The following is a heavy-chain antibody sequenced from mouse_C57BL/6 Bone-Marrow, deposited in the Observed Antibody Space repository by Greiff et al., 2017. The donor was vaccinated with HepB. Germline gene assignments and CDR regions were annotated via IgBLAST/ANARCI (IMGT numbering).Heavy chain of an antibody. J-gene: IGHJ2*01. CDR2: IDPSDSYT. CDR1: GYTFTSYW. V-gene: IGHV1-69*01. CDR3: ARAFYYDYPYYFDY. D-gene: IGHD2-4*01. Sequence: VQLQQPGAELVMPGASVKLSCKASGYTFTSYWMHWVKQRPGQGLEWIGEIDPSDSYTNYNQKFKGKSTLTVDKSSSTDYMQLSSLTSEDSAVYYCARAFYYDYPYYFDYWGQGTTLTVSS.